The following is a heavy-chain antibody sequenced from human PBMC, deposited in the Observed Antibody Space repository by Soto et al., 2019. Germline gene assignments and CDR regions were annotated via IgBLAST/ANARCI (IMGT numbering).Heavy chain of an antibody. Sequence: PGESLKISCKGSGYSFTSYWIGWVRQMPGKGLEWMGIIYPGDSDTGYSPSFQGQVTISADKSISTAYLQWSSLKASDTAMYYCARPSYYYGSGSYPYYYYGMDVWGQGTTVTVSS. CDR3: ARPSYYYGSGSYPYYYYGMDV. D-gene: IGHD3-10*01. CDR1: GYSFTSYW. J-gene: IGHJ6*02. CDR2: IYPGDSDT. V-gene: IGHV5-51*01.